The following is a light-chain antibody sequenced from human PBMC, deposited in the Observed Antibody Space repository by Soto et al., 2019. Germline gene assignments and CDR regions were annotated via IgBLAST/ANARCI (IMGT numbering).Light chain of an antibody. CDR3: QQYGRSPLT. CDR2: GAS. J-gene: IGKJ4*01. V-gene: IGKV3-20*01. Sequence: EIVLTQSPGTLSLSPGERATLSCRASQSVSSNYLAWYQQKPGQAPRPLIYGASNRATGIPDRFSGSGSGTDFTLTISRLEPEDFAVYYCQQYGRSPLTFGGGTKVEIK. CDR1: QSVSSNY.